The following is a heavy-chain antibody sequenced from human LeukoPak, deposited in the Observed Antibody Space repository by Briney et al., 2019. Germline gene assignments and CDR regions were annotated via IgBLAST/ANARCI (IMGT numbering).Heavy chain of an antibody. CDR2: ISWNSGSI. D-gene: IGHD3-10*01. V-gene: IGHV3-9*01. CDR1: GFTFDDYA. J-gene: IGHJ6*02. CDR3: AKASSYEYGSGSFDG. Sequence: GGSLRLSCAASGFTFDDYAMHWVRQAPGKGLEWVSGISWNSGSIGYADSVKGRFTISRDNAKNSLYLQMNSLRAEDTALYYCAKASSYEYGSGSFDGWGQGTTVTVSS.